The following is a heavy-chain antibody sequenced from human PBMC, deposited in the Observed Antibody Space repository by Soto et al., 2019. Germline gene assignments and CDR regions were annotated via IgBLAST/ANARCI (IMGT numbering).Heavy chain of an antibody. CDR2: IIPILGIA. V-gene: IGHV1-69*02. D-gene: IGHD2-8*01. CDR1: GGTFSSYT. Sequence: GASVKVSCKASGGTFSSYTISWVRQAPGQGLEWMGRIIPILGIANYAQKFQGRVTITADTSTTTAYMELSSLRSEDTAVYYCARSGAYCTSITCLFDSFWGLGTLVNVSS. CDR3: ARSGAYCTSITCLFDSF. J-gene: IGHJ4*02.